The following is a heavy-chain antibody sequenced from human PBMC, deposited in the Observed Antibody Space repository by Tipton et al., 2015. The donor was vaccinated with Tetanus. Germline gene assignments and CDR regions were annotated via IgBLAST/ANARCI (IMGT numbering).Heavy chain of an antibody. J-gene: IGHJ6*02. CDR2: IYPADSDI. CDR1: GYEFISYW. CDR3: SRHSGGSEIGYYVDMDV. D-gene: IGHD3-10*01. V-gene: IGHV5-51*01. Sequence: QLVQSGPEVKKPGESLRISCKASGYEFISYWIAWVRQMPGKGLEWMGVIYPADSDIRNSPSFQGQVTMSVDKSNSTAYLPWRSLKASDSAMYYCSRHSGGSEIGYYVDMDVWGQGTTVTVSS.